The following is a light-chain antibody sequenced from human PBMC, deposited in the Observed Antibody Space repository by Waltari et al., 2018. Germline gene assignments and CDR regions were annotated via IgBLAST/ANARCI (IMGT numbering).Light chain of an antibody. J-gene: IGKJ5*01. CDR1: QSINTY. Sequence: EIVLTQSPATLSLSPGERATLSCRASQSINTYLAWYQQKPGQAPRLLIYDAANRATCIPARFSGSGSGTDFTLIISSLEPEDFAVYYCQQRSNWPPITFGQGTRLEMK. CDR3: QQRSNWPPIT. V-gene: IGKV3-11*01. CDR2: DAA.